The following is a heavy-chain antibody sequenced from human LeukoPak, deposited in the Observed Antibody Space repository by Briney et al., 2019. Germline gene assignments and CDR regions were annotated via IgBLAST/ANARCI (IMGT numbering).Heavy chain of an antibody. CDR2: IYTTGST. J-gene: IGHJ4*02. D-gene: IGHD3-10*01. CDR1: GGSLSSGSYY. Sequence: SQTLPLTCTVSGGSLSSGSYYWSWIRQPAGKGLEWIGRIYTTGSTNYNPSLKSRVTISVDTSKNQFSLKLSSVTAADTAVYYCARVVWFGELFNWGQGTLVTVSS. V-gene: IGHV4-61*02. CDR3: ARVVWFGELFN.